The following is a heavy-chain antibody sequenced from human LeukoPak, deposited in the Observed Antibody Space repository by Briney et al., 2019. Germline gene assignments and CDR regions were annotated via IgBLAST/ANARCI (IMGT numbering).Heavy chain of an antibody. CDR2: IYTDDST. CDR1: GFNVSDTY. D-gene: IGHD4-17*01. CDR3: ARAGDYWSHYFDY. Sequence: GGSLRLSCAASGFNVSDTYMNWVRQAPGKGLEWVSVIYTDDSTYCADSVEGRFTISRDNSKNTVDLQMNNLNVEDTAVYFCARAGDYWSHYFDYWGQGALVTVSS. J-gene: IGHJ4*02. V-gene: IGHV3-53*01.